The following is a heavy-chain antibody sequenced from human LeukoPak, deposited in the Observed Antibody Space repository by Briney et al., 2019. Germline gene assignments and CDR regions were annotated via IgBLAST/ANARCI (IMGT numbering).Heavy chain of an antibody. CDR3: ARDQEGYFDWLFVSWGLAFDI. CDR1: VYTFTSYG. J-gene: IGHJ3*02. D-gene: IGHD3-9*01. V-gene: IGHV1-18*01. Sequence: GASVKVSCKASVYTFTSYGISWVRQAPGQGLKWRGWISAYNGNTNYAQKLQGRVTMTTDTSTSTAYMELRSLRSDDTAVYYCARDQEGYFDWLFVSWGLAFDIWGQGTMVTVSS. CDR2: ISAYNGNT.